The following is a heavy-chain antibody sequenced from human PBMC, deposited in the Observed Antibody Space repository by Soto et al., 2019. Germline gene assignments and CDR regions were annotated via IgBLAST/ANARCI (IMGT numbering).Heavy chain of an antibody. V-gene: IGHV1-8*01. CDR1: GYTFTHYD. CDR2: MNPDSGNT. CDR3: ARGRFRRTWFDP. J-gene: IGHJ5*02. D-gene: IGHD3-16*01. Sequence: ASVKGSCKGSGYTFTHYDIHWGRQATGQGLEWMGWMNPDSGNTGQSKQFQGRVTMTRDTSISTAYMEMSSLRSEDTAVYYCARGRFRRTWFDPWGQGTLVTVSS.